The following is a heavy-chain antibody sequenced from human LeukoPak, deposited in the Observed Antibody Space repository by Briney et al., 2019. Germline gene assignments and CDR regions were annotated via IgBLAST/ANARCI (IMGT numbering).Heavy chain of an antibody. J-gene: IGHJ6*02. Sequence: ASVKVSCKASGYTFTGYYMHWVRQAPGQGLEWMGWINPNSGGTKYAQKVQGRVTMTRDTSISTAYMELSRLRSDDTAVYYCARVSIAVAGFGMDVWGQGTTVTVSS. CDR2: INPNSGGT. CDR3: ARVSIAVAGFGMDV. CDR1: GYTFTGYY. D-gene: IGHD6-19*01. V-gene: IGHV1-2*02.